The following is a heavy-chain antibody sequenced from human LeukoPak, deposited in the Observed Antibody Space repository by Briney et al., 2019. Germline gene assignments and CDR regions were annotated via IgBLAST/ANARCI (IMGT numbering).Heavy chain of an antibody. CDR1: GGSISSSSYY. CDR2: IYYSGST. CDR3: AREGSSGYYSLKYYGMDV. D-gene: IGHD3-22*01. J-gene: IGHJ6*02. Sequence: SETLSLTCTVSGGSISSSSYYWGWIRQPPGKALARIGSIYYSGSTYYNPSLKSRVTISVDTSKNQFSLKLSSVTAADTAVYYCAREGSSGYYSLKYYGMDVWGQGTTVTVSS. V-gene: IGHV4-39*07.